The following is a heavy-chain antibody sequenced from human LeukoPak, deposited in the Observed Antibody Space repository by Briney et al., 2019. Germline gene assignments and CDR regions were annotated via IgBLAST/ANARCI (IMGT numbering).Heavy chain of an antibody. CDR2: INHSGST. V-gene: IGHV4-34*01. CDR3: ARGSAFDY. J-gene: IGHJ4*02. Sequence: RQXPXKGLEWIEEINHSGSTNYNPSLKSRVTISVDTSKNQFSLKLSSVTAADTAVYYCARGSAFDYWGQGTLVTVSS.